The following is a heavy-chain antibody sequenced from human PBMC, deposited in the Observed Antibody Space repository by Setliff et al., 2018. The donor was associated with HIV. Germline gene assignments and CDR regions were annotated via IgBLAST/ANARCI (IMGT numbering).Heavy chain of an antibody. J-gene: IGHJ3*01. CDR3: ARGGDYYDSTGARAGFDF. CDR1: GDSVTSRNW. Sequence: SQTLSLTCAVSGDSVTSRNWWSWVRQAPGKGLDWIGEIYHNGITNYNPSLRSRLIMSLDKSKNEISLKLSSVTAADTAAYYCARGGDYYDSTGARAGFDFWGQGTKVTVSS. CDR2: IYHNGIT. V-gene: IGHV4-4*02. D-gene: IGHD3-22*01.